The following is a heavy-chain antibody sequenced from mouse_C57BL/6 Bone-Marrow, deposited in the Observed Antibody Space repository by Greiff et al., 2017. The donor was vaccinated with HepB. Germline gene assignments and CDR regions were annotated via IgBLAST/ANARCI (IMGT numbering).Heavy chain of an antibody. CDR3: ARWRDSKWYFDV. D-gene: IGHD2-5*01. J-gene: IGHJ1*03. Sequence: EVKLVESGAELVKPGASVKLSCTASGFNIKDYYLHWVKQRTEQGLEWIGRIDPEDGETKYAPKFQGKATITADTSSNTAYLQLSSLTSEDTAVYYCARWRDSKWYFDVWGTGTTVTVSS. V-gene: IGHV14-2*01. CDR1: GFNIKDYY. CDR2: IDPEDGET.